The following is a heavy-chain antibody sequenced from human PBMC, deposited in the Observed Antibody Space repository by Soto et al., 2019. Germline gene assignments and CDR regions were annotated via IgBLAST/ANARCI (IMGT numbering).Heavy chain of an antibody. D-gene: IGHD6-19*01. V-gene: IGHV3-7*03. Sequence: LRLSCAASGFTFSSYWMSWVRQAPGKGLEWVANIKQDGSEKYYVDSVKGRFTISRDNAKNSLYLQMNSLRAEDTAVYYCAREKYSSGWPYYYYYGMDVWGQGTTVTVSS. CDR2: IKQDGSEK. CDR1: GFTFSSYW. CDR3: AREKYSSGWPYYYYYGMDV. J-gene: IGHJ6*02.